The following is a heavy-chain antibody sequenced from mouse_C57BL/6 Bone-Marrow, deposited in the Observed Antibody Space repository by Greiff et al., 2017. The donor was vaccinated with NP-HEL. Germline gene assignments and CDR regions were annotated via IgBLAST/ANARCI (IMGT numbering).Heavy chain of an antibody. CDR3: TTPNGSSYEGYFDY. CDR1: GFNIQDDY. V-gene: IGHV14-4*01. Sequence: VQLQQSGAELVRPGASVQLSCTASGFNIQDDYLHWVQQRPEKSLEWIGWIDPEHGATEYASKFQGKATITADTSSNTAYLQLSSLTADDTAVYYCTTPNGSSYEGYFDYWGQGTTLTVSA. J-gene: IGHJ2*01. D-gene: IGHD1-1*01. CDR2: IDPEHGAT.